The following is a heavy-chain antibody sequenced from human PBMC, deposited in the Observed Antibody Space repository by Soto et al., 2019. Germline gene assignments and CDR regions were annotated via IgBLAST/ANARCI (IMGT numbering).Heavy chain of an antibody. CDR2: ISWNSGSI. D-gene: IGHD5-12*01. CDR3: AVSSGYDLDGNYMDV. V-gene: IGHV3-9*01. J-gene: IGHJ6*03. Sequence: EVQLVESGAGLLKPGRSLRLSCAASGFTFDDYAMHWVRQAPGKGLEWVSGISWNSGSIGYADSVKGRFTISRDNAENSLYLQMNSLRAEDTALYYCAVSSGYDLDGNYMDVWGKGTTVTVSS. CDR1: GFTFDDYA.